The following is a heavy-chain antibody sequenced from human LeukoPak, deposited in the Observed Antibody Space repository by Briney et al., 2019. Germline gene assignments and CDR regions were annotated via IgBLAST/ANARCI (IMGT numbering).Heavy chain of an antibody. CDR3: ARGGVTFGGAYYMDV. J-gene: IGHJ6*03. D-gene: IGHD3-16*01. Sequence: ASVKVSCKASGYTFTGYYMHWVRQAPGQGLEWMGWINPNSGGTNYVQKFQGRITTTRDTSISTAYMELSRLRSDDTAVYYCARGGVTFGGAYYMDVWGKGTTVTVSS. V-gene: IGHV1-2*02. CDR2: INPNSGGT. CDR1: GYTFTGYY.